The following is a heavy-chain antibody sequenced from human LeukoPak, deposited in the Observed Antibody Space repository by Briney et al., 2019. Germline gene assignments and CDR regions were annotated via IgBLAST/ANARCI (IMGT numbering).Heavy chain of an antibody. D-gene: IGHD3-10*01. CDR2: INPSGGST. Sequence: GALVKVSCKASGYTFTSYYMHWVRQAPGQGLEWMGIINPSGGSTSYAQKFQGRVTMTRDTSTSTVYMELSSLRSEDTAVYYCARDKLMTYYYGSGSYRAFDIWGQGTMVTVSS. CDR3: ARDKLMTYYYGSGSYRAFDI. V-gene: IGHV1-46*01. J-gene: IGHJ3*02. CDR1: GYTFTSYY.